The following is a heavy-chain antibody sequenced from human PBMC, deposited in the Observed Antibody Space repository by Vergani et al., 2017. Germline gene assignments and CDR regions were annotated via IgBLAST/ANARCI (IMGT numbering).Heavy chain of an antibody. V-gene: IGHV1-2*02. J-gene: IGHJ6*03. CDR3: ARNXGPDYSHDEVIYEGIYSYYYMDV. D-gene: IGHD4-11*01. CDR2: INPNSGGT. Sequence: QVQLVQSGAEVKKPGASVKVSCKASGYTFTGYYMHWVRQAPGQGLEWMGWINPNSGGTHYAQKFQGRVTMTRDTSIRTVYMELSRLRSDDTAVYYCARNXGPDYSHDEVIYEGIYSYYYMDVWGKGTTVTVSS. CDR1: GYTFTGYY.